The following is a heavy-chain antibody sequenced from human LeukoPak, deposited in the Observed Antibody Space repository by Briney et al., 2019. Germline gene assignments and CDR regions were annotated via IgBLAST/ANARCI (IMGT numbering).Heavy chain of an antibody. CDR1: GFTFDDYG. CDR2: INWNGGST. V-gene: IGHV3-20*04. D-gene: IGHD3-22*01. Sequence: PGGSLRLSCAASGFTFDDYGMNWVRQAPGKGLEWVSGINWNGGSTGYADSVKGRFTISRDNAKNSLYLQMNSLRAEDTALYYCARDSGTFTMIVYAFDIWGQGTMVTVSS. J-gene: IGHJ3*02. CDR3: ARDSGTFTMIVYAFDI.